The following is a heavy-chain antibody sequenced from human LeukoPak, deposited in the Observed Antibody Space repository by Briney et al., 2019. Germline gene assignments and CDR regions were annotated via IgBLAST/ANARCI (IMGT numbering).Heavy chain of an antibody. V-gene: IGHV4-39*07. CDR1: GGSISSSSYY. Sequence: ASETLSLTCTVSGGSISSSSYYWGWIRQPPGKGLEWIGEINHSGSTNYNPSLKSRVTISVDTSKNQFSLKLSSVTAADTAVYYCARGRGVYSSRHPLDYWGQGTLVTVSS. D-gene: IGHD6-13*01. CDR3: ARGRGVYSSRHPLDY. CDR2: INHSGST. J-gene: IGHJ4*02.